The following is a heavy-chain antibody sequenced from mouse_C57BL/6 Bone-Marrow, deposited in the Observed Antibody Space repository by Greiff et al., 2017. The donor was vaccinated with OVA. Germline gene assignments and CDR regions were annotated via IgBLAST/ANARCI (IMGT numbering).Heavy chain of an antibody. V-gene: IGHV5-12*01. J-gene: IGHJ3*01. D-gene: IGHD2-4*01. CDR2: ISNGGGST. CDR3: ARHEAYDYDVFAY. Sequence: EVMLVESGGGLVQPGGSLKLSCAASGFTFSDYYMYWVRQTPEKRLEWVAYISNGGGSTYYPDTVKGRFTISRDNAKNTLYLQMSRLKSEDTAMYYCARHEAYDYDVFAYWGQGTLVTVSA. CDR1: GFTFSDYY.